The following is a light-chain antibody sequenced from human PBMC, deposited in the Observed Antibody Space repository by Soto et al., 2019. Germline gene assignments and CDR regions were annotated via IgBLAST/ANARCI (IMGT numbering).Light chain of an antibody. J-gene: IGKJ1*01. Sequence: EIGVSQSPGTLSLSPGERATLSCRASQSVSSSYLAWYQQKPGQAPRLLIYGASSRATGIPDRFSGSGSGTDFTLTISRLEPEDFAVYYCQQYGSSSWTFAQGTKVDI. V-gene: IGKV3-20*01. CDR3: QQYGSSSWT. CDR1: QSVSSSY. CDR2: GAS.